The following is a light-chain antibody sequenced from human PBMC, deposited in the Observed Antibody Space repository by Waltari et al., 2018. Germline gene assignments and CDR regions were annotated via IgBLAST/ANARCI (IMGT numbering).Light chain of an antibody. CDR1: QSISNY. V-gene: IGKV1-39*01. CDR3: EQSRIVPYT. Sequence: DIQVAQSPSSLSASVGDRVTITCRASQSISNYLSWFQQRSGRGPKLLLYAASTLQNGVPSRFSGSGSGTEYTLTIDSLQPEDFATYFCEQSRIVPYTFGQGTKLEI. CDR2: AAS. J-gene: IGKJ2*01.